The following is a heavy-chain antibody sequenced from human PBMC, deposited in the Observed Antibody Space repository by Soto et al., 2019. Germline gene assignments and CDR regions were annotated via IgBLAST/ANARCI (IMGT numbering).Heavy chain of an antibody. CDR1: GYSSSSGYY. J-gene: IGHJ4*02. V-gene: IGHV4-38-2*01. CDR2: IYHSGST. D-gene: IGHD3-22*01. CDR3: ARVRARHYDSSGYCDY. Sequence: SETRSLTGVVSGYSSSSGYYWGWIRQPPGKGLEWIGSIYHSGSTYYNPSVKSRVTIAVDTSKSQFSLKLSSVTAADTAVYYCARVRARHYDSSGYCDYWGQGTLVTVSS.